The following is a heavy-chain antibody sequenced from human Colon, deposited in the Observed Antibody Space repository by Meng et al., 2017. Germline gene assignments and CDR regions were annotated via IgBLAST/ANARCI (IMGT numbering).Heavy chain of an antibody. CDR3: TTWYGEY. D-gene: IGHD3-10*01. Sequence: QVQLQQPGPGLVKPSQTLSLTCAISGDSVSSNRALWHWVRQSPSRGLEWLGQTYYRSEWQNHYGVSVKSRITINADTSRNHFSLHLNSVTPEDTAVYYCTTWYGEYWGQGTLVTVSS. J-gene: IGHJ4*02. CDR1: GDSVSSNRAL. CDR2: TYYRSEWQN. V-gene: IGHV6-1*01.